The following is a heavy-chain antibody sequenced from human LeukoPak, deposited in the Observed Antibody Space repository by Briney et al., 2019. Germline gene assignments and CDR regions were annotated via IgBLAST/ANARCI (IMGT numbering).Heavy chain of an antibody. CDR3: AREEAAAGTSDY. CDR2: ISSGSSII. CDR1: GFTFSSYS. D-gene: IGHD6-13*01. Sequence: SGGSLRLSCAAAGFTFSSYSMNWVRQAPGKGLEWVSYISSGSSIIYYADSVKGRFTISRDNAKNSLYLQMNSLRDEDTAVYYCAREEAAAGTSDYWGQGTLVTVSS. J-gene: IGHJ4*02. V-gene: IGHV3-48*02.